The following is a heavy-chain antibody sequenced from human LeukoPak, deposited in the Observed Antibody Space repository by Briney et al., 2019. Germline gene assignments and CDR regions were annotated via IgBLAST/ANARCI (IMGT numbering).Heavy chain of an antibody. J-gene: IGHJ4*02. CDR3: ARDGPCDY. Sequence: PGGSLRLSCAASGFTFDDYGMSWVRQAPGKGLEWISGINRNGDNTGYTDSVKGRFTISRDNAKNSLYLQMNSLRAEDTAVYYCARDGPCDYWGQGTLVTVSS. V-gene: IGHV3-20*04. CDR2: INRNGDNT. CDR1: GFTFDDYG.